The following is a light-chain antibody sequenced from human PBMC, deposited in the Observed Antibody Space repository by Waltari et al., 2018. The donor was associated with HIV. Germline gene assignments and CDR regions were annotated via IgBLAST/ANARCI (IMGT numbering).Light chain of an antibody. Sequence: VLTQSPATLSVSPGETATLSCRASHGINNNLAWYQQKPGQAPRLLIFDTSARATGIPDRFSGSGSGTEFTLTISSLQSEDFAVYYCQQYDDWTVFGGGTKVDIK. CDR3: QQYDDWTV. CDR1: HGINNN. J-gene: IGKJ4*01. V-gene: IGKV3-15*01. CDR2: DTS.